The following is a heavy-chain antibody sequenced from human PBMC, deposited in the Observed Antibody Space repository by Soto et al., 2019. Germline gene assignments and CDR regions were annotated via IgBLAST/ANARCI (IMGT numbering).Heavy chain of an antibody. D-gene: IGHD3-10*01. J-gene: IGHJ6*03. CDR3: ARTYYDGSVRPPYYMDV. CDR1: GGSFSGYY. Sequence: SETLSLTCAVYGGSFSGYYWSWIRQPPGKGLEWIGEINHSGSTNYNPSLKSRVTISVDTSKNQFSLKLSSVTAADTAVYYCARTYYDGSVRPPYYMDVWGKGTTVTVSS. V-gene: IGHV4-34*01. CDR2: INHSGST.